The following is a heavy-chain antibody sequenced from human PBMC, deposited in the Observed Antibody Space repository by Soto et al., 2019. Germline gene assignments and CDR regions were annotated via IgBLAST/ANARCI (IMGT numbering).Heavy chain of an antibody. CDR3: AREYTAWPLAYGLDV. Sequence: GGSLRLSCVGSGFTFSTYSINWVRQAPGKGLEWVSSISSRSDIYYADSVKGRFTISRDNARNSVSLQMNSLRAEDTAVYYCAREYTAWPLAYGLDVWGQGTTVTVSS. CDR1: GFTFSTYS. D-gene: IGHD2-2*02. CDR2: ISSRSDI. J-gene: IGHJ6*02. V-gene: IGHV3-21*01.